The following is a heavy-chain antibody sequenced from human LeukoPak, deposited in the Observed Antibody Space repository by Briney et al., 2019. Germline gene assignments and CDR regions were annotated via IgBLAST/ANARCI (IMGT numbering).Heavy chain of an antibody. CDR1: GFTFSSYS. CDR2: ISSSSSYI. V-gene: IGHV3-21*01. Sequence: GGSLRLSCAASGFTFSSYSMNWVRQAPGKGLEWVSSISSSSSYIYYAESVKGRFTISRDNAKNSLYLQMNRLRAEDTAVYYCARGPIQLWRHIDYWGQGTLVTVSS. D-gene: IGHD5-18*01. CDR3: ARGPIQLWRHIDY. J-gene: IGHJ4*02.